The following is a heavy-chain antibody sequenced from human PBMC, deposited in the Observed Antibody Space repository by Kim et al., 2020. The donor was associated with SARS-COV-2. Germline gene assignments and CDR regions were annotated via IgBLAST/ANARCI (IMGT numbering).Heavy chain of an antibody. D-gene: IGHD3-22*01. Sequence: GGSLRLSCAASGFTFSGSAMHWVRQASGKGLEWVGRIRSKANSYATAYAASVKGRFTISRDDSNNTACLKMNSLKTEDTAVYYCIRYYYDSSGSGVYWGQGTPVTVSS. CDR3: IRYYYDSSGSGVY. V-gene: IGHV3-73*01. CDR2: IRSKANSYAT. CDR1: GFTFSGSA. J-gene: IGHJ4*02.